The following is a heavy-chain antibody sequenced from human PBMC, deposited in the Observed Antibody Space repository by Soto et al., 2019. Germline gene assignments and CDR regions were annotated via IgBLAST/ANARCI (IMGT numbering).Heavy chain of an antibody. V-gene: IGHV3-23*01. J-gene: IGHJ6*03. Sequence: EVQLLESGGGLVQPGGSLRLSCAASGFTFSSYAMTWVRQAPGKGLEWVSDIGCSGGRTNYANSVKGRFTISRDNSKNTLYLRMNNLRAEDTAVYYCAKHISGTTLEYYYYMDVWGKGTTVTVSS. CDR2: IGCSGGRT. D-gene: IGHD4-17*01. CDR3: AKHISGTTLEYYYYMDV. CDR1: GFTFSSYA.